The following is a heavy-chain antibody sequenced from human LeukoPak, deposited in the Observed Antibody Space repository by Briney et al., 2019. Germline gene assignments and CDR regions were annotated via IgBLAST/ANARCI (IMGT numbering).Heavy chain of an antibody. D-gene: IGHD2-8*01. Sequence: ASVKVSCKASGYTFTSYYMHWARQAPGQGLEWMGIINPSGGTTSYAQKFQGRVTMTRDTSTSTVYMELSSLRSEDTAVYYCARDGVSWPKGVDIWGQGTMVTVSS. CDR3: ARDGVSWPKGVDI. V-gene: IGHV1-46*01. CDR2: INPSGGTT. J-gene: IGHJ3*02. CDR1: GYTFTSYY.